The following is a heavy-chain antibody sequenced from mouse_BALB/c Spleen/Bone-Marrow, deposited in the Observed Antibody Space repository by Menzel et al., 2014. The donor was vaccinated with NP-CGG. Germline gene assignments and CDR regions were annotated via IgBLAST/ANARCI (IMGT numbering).Heavy chain of an antibody. Sequence: EVQLVESGGGLVKPGGSLKLSCAASGFSFSSYSMSWVRQTPEKRLEWVATISSCGHDTYYPDSVKGRFTISRDNAKNTLYLQMSSLKSEDTAMYYCSKDGGYDYSYYFDYWGQGTTLTVSS. V-gene: IGHV5-6-4*01. J-gene: IGHJ2*01. D-gene: IGHD2-4*01. CDR2: ISSCGHDT. CDR1: GFSFSSYS. CDR3: SKDGGYDYSYYFDY.